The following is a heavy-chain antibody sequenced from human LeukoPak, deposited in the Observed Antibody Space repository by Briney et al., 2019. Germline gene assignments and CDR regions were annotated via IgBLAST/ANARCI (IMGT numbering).Heavy chain of an antibody. CDR2: ISDNGVTI. V-gene: IGHV3-9*01. CDR1: GFSFDYHA. J-gene: IGHJ1*01. D-gene: IGHD2-15*01. Sequence: QAGRSLRLSCAASGFSFDYHAMHWVRQAPGKGLEWVSVISDNGVTIGYADSVKGRFTISRDNAKNSLYLQMDSLRVEDTALYYCVKDHCSGRACYPGNHWGQGTLVTVSS. CDR3: VKDHCSGRACYPGNH.